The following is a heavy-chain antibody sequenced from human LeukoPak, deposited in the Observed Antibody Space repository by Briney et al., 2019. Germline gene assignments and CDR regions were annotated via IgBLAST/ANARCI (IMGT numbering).Heavy chain of an antibody. V-gene: IGHV1-69*04. CDR3: TRTPPRGYRRATNYFDY. CDR2: IIPVFGVS. Sequence: GASVKVSCKASGGSFSNSVITWVRQAPGQGLEWMGRIIPVFGVSNFAQKFQGRVTITADKSTNTAHMELSRLESGDTAVYYCTRTPPRGYRRATNYFDYWGQGTLVTVSS. D-gene: IGHD3-16*02. J-gene: IGHJ4*02. CDR1: GGSFSNSV.